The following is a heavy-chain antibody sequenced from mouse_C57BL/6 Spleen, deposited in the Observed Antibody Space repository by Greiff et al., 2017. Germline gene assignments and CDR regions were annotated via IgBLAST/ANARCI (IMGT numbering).Heavy chain of an antibody. V-gene: IGHV1-26*01. CDR1: GYTFTDYY. CDR2: INPNNGGT. CDR3: ARRNWEWGYYFDY. D-gene: IGHD4-1*01. J-gene: IGHJ2*01. Sequence: EVQLQQSGPELVKPGASVKISCKASGYTFTDYYMNWVKQSHGKSLEWIGDINPNNGGTSYNQKFKGKATLTVDKSSSTAYMELRSLTSEDSAVYYCARRNWEWGYYFDYWGQGTTLTVSS.